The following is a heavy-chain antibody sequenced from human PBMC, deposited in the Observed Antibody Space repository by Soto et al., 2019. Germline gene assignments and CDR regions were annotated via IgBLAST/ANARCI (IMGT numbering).Heavy chain of an antibody. CDR1: GFTFTNGW. J-gene: IGHJ5*01. Sequence: EVQLVESGGGLVKPGGSLRLSCAASGFTFTNGWLSWVRQAPGKGLEWVARIKSNIAGGTTDYSAPGKGRFTISRDDTKHPLYLQMDSLKNEDTDVYYCTTDSAQAFCDGGPCYSVQPNIHDSWGHGDLVSV. CDR2: IKSNIAGGTT. D-gene: IGHD2-15*01. CDR3: TTDSAQAFCDGGPCYSVQPNIHDS. V-gene: IGHV3-15*01.